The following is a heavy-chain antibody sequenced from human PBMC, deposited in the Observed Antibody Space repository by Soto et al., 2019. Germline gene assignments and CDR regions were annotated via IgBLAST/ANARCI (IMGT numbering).Heavy chain of an antibody. J-gene: IGHJ4*02. Sequence: GGSLRLSCAASGFPFSGYAMSWVRQAPGKGLEWVSTFSGDGFTTFYADSVKGRFTISRDNSMNTLFLHMHSLRAEDTAIYYCAKETGISTFGRITRPIHSWGLGALVTVSS. D-gene: IGHD3-3*01. CDR3: AKETGISTFGRITRPIHS. CDR2: FSGDGFTT. CDR1: GFPFSGYA. V-gene: IGHV3-23*01.